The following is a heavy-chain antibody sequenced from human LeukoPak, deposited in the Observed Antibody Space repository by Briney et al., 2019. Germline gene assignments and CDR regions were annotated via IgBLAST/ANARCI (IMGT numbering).Heavy chain of an antibody. J-gene: IGHJ4*02. CDR3: AKYRGSGYYEGLFDY. V-gene: IGHV3-74*01. CDR1: GFTFSNYW. CDR2: IYNDGSST. Sequence: GGSLRLSCAASGFTFSNYWMHWVRQAPGKGLVWVSRIYNDGSSTSYADSVKGRFTISRDNAKSTLYLQMNSLRAEDTAVYYCAKYRGSGYYEGLFDYWGQGTLVTVSS. D-gene: IGHD3-22*01.